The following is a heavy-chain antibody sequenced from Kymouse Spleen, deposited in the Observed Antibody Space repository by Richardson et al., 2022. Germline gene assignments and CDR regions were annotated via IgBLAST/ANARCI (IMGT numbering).Heavy chain of an antibody. Sequence: QVQLVESGGGVVQPGRSLRLSCAASGFTFSSYGMHWVRQAPGKGLEWVAVIWYDGSNKYYADSVKGRFTISRDNSKNTLYLQMNSLRAEDTAVYYCAVITGTTTDYWGQGTLVTVSS. D-gene: IGHD1-7*01. CDR3: AVITGTTTDY. CDR1: GFTFSSYG. CDR2: IWYDGSNK. V-gene: IGHV3-33*01. J-gene: IGHJ4*02.